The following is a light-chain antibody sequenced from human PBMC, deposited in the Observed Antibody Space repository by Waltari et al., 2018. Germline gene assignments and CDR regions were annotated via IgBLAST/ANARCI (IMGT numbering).Light chain of an antibody. CDR3: QQYYSTPS. V-gene: IGKV4-1*01. CDR1: QSVILSSNNRNS. CDR2: WAS. J-gene: IGKJ4*01. Sequence: VLTQCPDSLAVSLGEGANTNCNAGQSVILSSNNRNSVAWHQHKPGQPPKVIIYWASTREAGVPERISSSGSGTDFTLTISSLQAEDVAVYYCQQYYSTPSFGGGTKVEIK.